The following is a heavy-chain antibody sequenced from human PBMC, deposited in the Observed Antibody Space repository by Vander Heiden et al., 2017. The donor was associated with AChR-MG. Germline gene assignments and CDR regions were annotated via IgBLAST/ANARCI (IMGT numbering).Heavy chain of an antibody. CDR1: GYTFTSYY. Sequence: QVQLVQSGAEVKKPGASVKVSCKASGYTFTSYYMHWVRQAPGQGLEWMGIINPSGGSTSYAQKFQGRVTMTRDTSTSTVYMELSSLRSEDTAVYYCARDPEYYYDSSGPSYYFDYWGQGTLVTVSS. CDR3: ARDPEYYYDSSGPSYYFDY. D-gene: IGHD3-22*01. CDR2: INPSGGST. J-gene: IGHJ4*02. V-gene: IGHV1-46*01.